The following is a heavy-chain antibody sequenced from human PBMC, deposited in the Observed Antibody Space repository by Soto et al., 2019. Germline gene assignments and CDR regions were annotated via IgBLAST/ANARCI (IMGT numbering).Heavy chain of an antibody. D-gene: IGHD1-26*01. V-gene: IGHV3-30-3*01. CDR3: ARDVLWELRAYADY. CDR2: MSYDGINE. CDR1: GFTFSSYA. J-gene: IGHJ4*02. Sequence: QVQLVESGGGVVQPGRSLRLSCAASGFTFSSYAIHWVRQAPGKGLEWVAVMSYDGINEYYADSVKGRFTTYRDNSKNTVYLQMNSLTAEDTTVYYCARDVLWELRAYADYWGQGTLVSVSS.